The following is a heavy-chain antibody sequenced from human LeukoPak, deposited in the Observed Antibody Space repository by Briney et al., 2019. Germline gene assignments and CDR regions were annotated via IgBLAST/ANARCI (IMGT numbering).Heavy chain of an antibody. Sequence: ASVKVSCKASGYTFTSYAMNWVRQAPGQGLEWMGWINTNTGNPTYAQGFTGRFVFSLDTSVSTAYLQISSLKAEDTAVYYCARDLGCSGGSCRVDIGMVTGYWGQGTLVTVSS. CDR1: GYTFTSYA. CDR3: ARDLGCSGGSCRVDIGMVTGY. CDR2: INTNTGNP. V-gene: IGHV7-4-1*02. D-gene: IGHD2-15*01. J-gene: IGHJ4*02.